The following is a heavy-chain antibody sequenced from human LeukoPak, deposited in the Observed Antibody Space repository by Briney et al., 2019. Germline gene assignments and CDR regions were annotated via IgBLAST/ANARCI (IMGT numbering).Heavy chain of an antibody. CDR3: AKNGWLRSSGLWGDY. Sequence: GGSLRLSCVASDFTFDFYWMTWVRQAPGKGLEWLANILPDGSQKYYVDSVKGRFTISRDNPKNSLYLQINSLRAEDTAIYYCAKNGWLRSSGLWGDYWGQGALVTVSS. CDR2: ILPDGSQK. D-gene: IGHD5-12*01. J-gene: IGHJ4*02. CDR1: DFTFDFYW. V-gene: IGHV3-7*03.